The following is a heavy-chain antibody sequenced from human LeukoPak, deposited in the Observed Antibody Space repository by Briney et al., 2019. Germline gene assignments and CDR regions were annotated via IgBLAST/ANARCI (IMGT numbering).Heavy chain of an antibody. CDR2: ISAYNGNT. Sequence: ASVKVSCKASGYTFTGYYMHWLRQAPGQGLEWMGWISAYNGNTNYAQKLQGRVTMTTDTSTSTAYMELRSLRSDDTAVYYCAREECRSTSCYKEWFDPWGQGTLVTVSS. D-gene: IGHD2-2*02. J-gene: IGHJ5*02. CDR1: GYTFTGYY. CDR3: AREECRSTSCYKEWFDP. V-gene: IGHV1-18*04.